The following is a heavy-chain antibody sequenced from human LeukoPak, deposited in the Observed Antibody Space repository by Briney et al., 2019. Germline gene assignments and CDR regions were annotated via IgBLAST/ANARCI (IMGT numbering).Heavy chain of an antibody. CDR3: AKDLSGYDSGVDY. V-gene: IGHV3-9*01. J-gene: IGHJ4*02. CDR2: ISWNSGSI. CDR1: GFSFDDYG. D-gene: IGHD5-12*01. Sequence: GRSLRLSCAASGFSFDDYGMHWVRQAPGKGLEWVSGISWNSGSIGYADSVKGRFTISRDNAKNSLYLQMNSLRAEDTALYYCAKDLSGYDSGVDYWGQGTLVTVSS.